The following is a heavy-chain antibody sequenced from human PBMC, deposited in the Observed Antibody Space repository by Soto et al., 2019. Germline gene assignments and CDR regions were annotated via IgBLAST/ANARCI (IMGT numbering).Heavy chain of an antibody. D-gene: IGHD5-12*01. J-gene: IGHJ4*02. CDR3: ARDPYSGYDNYFDY. CDR1: GFTFSSYA. Sequence: GGSLRLSCAASGFTFSSYAMHWVRQAPGKGLEWVAVISYDGSNKYYADSVKGRFTISRDNSKNTLYLQMNSLRAEDTAVYYCARDPYSGYDNYFDYWGQGTLVTVSS. V-gene: IGHV3-30-3*01. CDR2: ISYDGSNK.